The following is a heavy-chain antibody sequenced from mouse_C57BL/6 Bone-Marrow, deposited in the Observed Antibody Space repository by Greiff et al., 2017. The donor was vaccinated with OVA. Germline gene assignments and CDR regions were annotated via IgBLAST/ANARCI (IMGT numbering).Heavy chain of an antibody. D-gene: IGHD2-4*01. J-gene: IGHJ4*01. V-gene: IGHV2-2*01. CDR1: GFSLTSYG. CDR3: ARNGIYYDYDGYYAMDY. CDR2: IWSGGST. Sequence: QVHVKQSGPGLVQPSQSLSITCTVSGFSLTSYGVHWVRQSPGKGLEWLGVIWSGGSTDYNAAFISRLSISKDNSKSQVFFKMNSLQADDTAIYYCARNGIYYDYDGYYAMDYWGQGTSVTVSS.